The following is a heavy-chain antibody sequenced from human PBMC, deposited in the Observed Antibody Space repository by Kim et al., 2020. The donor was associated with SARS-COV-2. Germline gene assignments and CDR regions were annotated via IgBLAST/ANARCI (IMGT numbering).Heavy chain of an antibody. CDR3: ARGRSLRYFEYGGWFDP. Sequence: GGSLRLSCAASGFTFSSYDMHWVRQATGKGLEWVSAIGTAGDTYYPGSGKGRFTISRENAKNSLYLQMNSLRAGDTAVYYCARGRSLRYFEYGGWFDPWGQGALVTVSS. CDR1: GFTFSSYD. D-gene: IGHD3-9*01. J-gene: IGHJ5*02. CDR2: IGTAGDT. V-gene: IGHV3-13*01.